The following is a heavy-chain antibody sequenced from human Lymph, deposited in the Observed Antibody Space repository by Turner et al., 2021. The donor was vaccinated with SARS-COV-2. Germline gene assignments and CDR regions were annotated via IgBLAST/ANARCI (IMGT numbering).Heavy chain of an antibody. Sequence: QVQLVASGVGVVQPGRSLRLPCSASGFTFSSFAMHWVRQAPGKGLEWVALIAYDGGNKYYADAVKGRFTISRDNSKNTLYLHMNSLRAEDTAVYYCARGLSGNYYFFDYWGQGTLVTVSS. J-gene: IGHJ4*02. V-gene: IGHV3-30-3*01. CDR3: ARGLSGNYYFFDY. D-gene: IGHD1-26*01. CDR2: IAYDGGNK. CDR1: GFTFSSFA.